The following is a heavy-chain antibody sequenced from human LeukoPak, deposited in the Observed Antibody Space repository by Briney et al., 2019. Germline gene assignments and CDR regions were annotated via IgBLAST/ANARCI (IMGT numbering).Heavy chain of an antibody. V-gene: IGHV4-59*12. J-gene: IGHJ4*02. Sequence: SETLSLTCTVSGGSISSYYWSWIRQPPGKGLEWIGYIYHRGSANYNPSLKSRVAVSLDTSKNQFSLKLSSVTAADTAVYYCARLYGSGSYYKYWGQGTLVTVSS. CDR3: ARLYGSGSYYKY. D-gene: IGHD3-10*01. CDR2: IYHRGSA. CDR1: GGSISSYY.